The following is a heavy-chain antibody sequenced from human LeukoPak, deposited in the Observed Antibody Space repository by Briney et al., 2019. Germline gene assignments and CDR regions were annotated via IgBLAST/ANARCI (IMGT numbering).Heavy chain of an antibody. D-gene: IGHD2-8*01. CDR3: GRVRYYEAFDI. CDR1: GGSISSYY. V-gene: IGHV4-59*01. Sequence: PSETLSLTCTVSGGSISSYYWSWIRQPPGKGLEWIGYIYYSGSTNYNPSLKSRVTISVDTSKNQFPLQLSSVTAADTAVYYCGRVRYYEAFDIWGQGTMVTVSS. J-gene: IGHJ3*02. CDR2: IYYSGST.